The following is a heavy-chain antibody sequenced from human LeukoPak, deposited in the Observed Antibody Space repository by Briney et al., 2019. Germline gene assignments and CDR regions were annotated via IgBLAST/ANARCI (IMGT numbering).Heavy chain of an antibody. V-gene: IGHV4-34*01. CDR2: INHSGST. D-gene: IGHD6-13*01. CDR3: AREVVAAAGTVDY. CDR1: GGSFSGYY. J-gene: IGHJ4*02. Sequence: KASETLSLTCAVYGGSFSGYYWSWIRQPPGKGLEWIGEINHSGSTNYNPSLKSRVTISVDTSKNQFSLKLSSVTAADTAVYYCAREVVAAAGTVDYWGQGTLVIVSS.